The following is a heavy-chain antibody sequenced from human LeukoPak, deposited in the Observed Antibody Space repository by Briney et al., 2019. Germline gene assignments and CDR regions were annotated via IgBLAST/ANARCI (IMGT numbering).Heavy chain of an antibody. CDR3: VRGPGTVVTPV. D-gene: IGHD4-23*01. V-gene: IGHV3-21*01. Sequence: NPGGSLRLSCAASGFTFSSYSMNWVRQAPGKGLEWVSSISSSSSHIYYADSVKGRFTISRDNAKNSLYLQMNSLRAEDTAVYYCVRGPGTVVTPVWGQGTLVTVSS. CDR1: GFTFSSYS. J-gene: IGHJ4*02. CDR2: ISSSSSHI.